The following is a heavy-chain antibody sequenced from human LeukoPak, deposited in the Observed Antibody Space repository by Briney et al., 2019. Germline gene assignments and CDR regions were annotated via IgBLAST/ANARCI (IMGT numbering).Heavy chain of an antibody. J-gene: IGHJ4*02. V-gene: IGHV4-59*03. CDR3: AFGSGRRYFDH. D-gene: IGHD3-10*01. CDR1: GAPITDYY. CDR2: IYTGGRI. Sequence: SETLSLTCTVSGAPITDYYWNWIRQSPGKGPEWIGNIYTGGRINFNPSLKSRVTMSVDTSKNQFSLKVTSMTAAGTAVYYCAFGSGRRYFDHWGQGTLVTVSS.